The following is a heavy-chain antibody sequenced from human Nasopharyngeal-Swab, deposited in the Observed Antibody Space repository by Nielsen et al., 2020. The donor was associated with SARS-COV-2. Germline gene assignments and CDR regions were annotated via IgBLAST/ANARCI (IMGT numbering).Heavy chain of an antibody. J-gene: IGHJ6*02. Sequence: GGSLRLYCAASGFTFSSYGMHWVRQAPGKGLEWVAVIWYDGSNKYYADSVKGRFTISRDNSKNTLYLQMNSLRAEDTAVYYCARDWYSRSSDHYYYGMDVWGQGTTVTVSS. CDR3: ARDWYSRSSDHYYYGMDV. CDR2: IWYDGSNK. V-gene: IGHV3-33*01. D-gene: IGHD6-6*01. CDR1: GFTFSSYG.